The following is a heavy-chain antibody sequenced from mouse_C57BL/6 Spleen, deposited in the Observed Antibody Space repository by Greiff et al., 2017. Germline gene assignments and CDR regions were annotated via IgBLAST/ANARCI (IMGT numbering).Heavy chain of an antibody. CDR2: ISSGSSTI. D-gene: IGHD3-2*02. Sequence: EVKLMESGGGLVKPGGSLKLSCAASGFTFSDYGMHWVRQAPEKGLEWVAYISSGSSTIYYADTVTGRFTISRDNAKNTLFLQLTSRRSEDTAMYYCARRAAQATEFAYWGQGTLVTVSA. CDR3: ARRAAQATEFAY. J-gene: IGHJ3*01. CDR1: GFTFSDYG. V-gene: IGHV5-17*01.